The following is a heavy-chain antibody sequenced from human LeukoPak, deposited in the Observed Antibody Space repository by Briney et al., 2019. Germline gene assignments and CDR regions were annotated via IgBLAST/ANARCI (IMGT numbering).Heavy chain of an antibody. CDR1: GFTFDDYG. V-gene: IGHV3-20*04. D-gene: IGHD2-21*01. CDR3: ARLDYSPPAANY. Sequence: PGGSLRLSCAASGFTFDDYGMNWVRQAPGKGLEWVSGTNWNGGSTGYADSVKGRFTISRDNAKNSLYLQMNSLRAEDTAVYYCARLDYSPPAANYWGQGTLVTVSS. J-gene: IGHJ4*02. CDR2: TNWNGGST.